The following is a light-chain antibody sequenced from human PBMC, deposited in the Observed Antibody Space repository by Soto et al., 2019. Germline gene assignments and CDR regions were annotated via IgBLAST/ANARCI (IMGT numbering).Light chain of an antibody. CDR1: SSDVGGYNY. Sequence: QSVLTQPPSASGSPGQSVTISCTGTSSDVGGYNYVSWYQHHPGKAPKLIIYEVNKRPSGVPDRFSGSKSGTTASLTVSGLQAEDEADYYCTSYAGSNNVFGTGTQLTVL. J-gene: IGLJ1*01. V-gene: IGLV2-8*01. CDR2: EVN. CDR3: TSYAGSNNV.